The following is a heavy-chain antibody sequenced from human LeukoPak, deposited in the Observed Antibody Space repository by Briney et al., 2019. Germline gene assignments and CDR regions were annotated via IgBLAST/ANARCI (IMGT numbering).Heavy chain of an antibody. D-gene: IGHD3-10*01. CDR2: ISPDSGGT. J-gene: IGHJ3*01. CDR3: ARELGRNAFDV. Sequence: ASVKVSCKASGYTFSHNHMYWIRQAPGQGLECMGWISPDSGGTNYAQKFQGRITMTGDTSISTGYMELSSLTSDDTAIYFCARELGRNAFDVWGQGTLVTVS. CDR1: GYTFSHNH. V-gene: IGHV1-2*02.